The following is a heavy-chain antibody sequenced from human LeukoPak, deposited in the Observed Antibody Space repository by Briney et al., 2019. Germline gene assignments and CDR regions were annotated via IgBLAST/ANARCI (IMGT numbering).Heavy chain of an antibody. J-gene: IGHJ4*02. CDR1: GFTFSGSA. V-gene: IGHV3-73*01. CDR3: TSHKEISRDCSSTSCFDY. CDR2: IRSKANSYAT. D-gene: IGHD2-2*01. Sequence: GGSLRLSCAASGFTFSGSAMHWVRQASGKGLEWVGRIRSKANSYATAYAASVKGRFTISRDDSKNAAYLQMNSLKTEDTAVYYCTSHKEISRDCSSTSCFDYWGQGTLLTVSS.